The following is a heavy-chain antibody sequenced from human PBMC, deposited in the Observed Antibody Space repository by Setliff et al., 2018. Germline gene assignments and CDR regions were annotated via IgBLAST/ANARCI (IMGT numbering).Heavy chain of an antibody. CDR2: ISSANNYL. D-gene: IGHD5-18*01. CDR1: GFAFASHN. J-gene: IGHJ4*02. V-gene: IGHV3-21*04. CDR3: ATTRVWIPVLDS. Sequence: GGSLRLSCAASGFAFASHNMLWVRQAPGKGLEWVAAISSANNYLVYADSVKGRFTITRDNAKNSVYLQMNSLRAEDTAIYYCATTRVWIPVLDSCGQGTLVTVSS.